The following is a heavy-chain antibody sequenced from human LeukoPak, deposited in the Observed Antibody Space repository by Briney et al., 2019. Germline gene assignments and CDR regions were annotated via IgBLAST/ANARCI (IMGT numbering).Heavy chain of an antibody. CDR3: ARDLGYCSGGSCYSVWYFDY. V-gene: IGHV3-48*03. D-gene: IGHD2-15*01. CDR2: ISSSGSTI. CDR1: GFTFSSYE. J-gene: IGHJ4*02. Sequence: PGGSLRLSCAASGFTFSSYEMNWVRQAPGKGLEWVSYISSSGSTIYCADSVKGRFTISRDNAKNSLYLQMNSLRAEDTAVYYRARDLGYCSGGSCYSVWYFDYWGQGTLVTVSS.